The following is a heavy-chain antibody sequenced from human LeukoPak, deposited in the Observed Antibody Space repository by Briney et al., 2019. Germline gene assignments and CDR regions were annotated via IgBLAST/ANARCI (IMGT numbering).Heavy chain of an antibody. CDR1: KFIFSNYW. CDR2: IKKTGSET. J-gene: IGHJ4*02. Sequence: PGGSLRLSCEASKFIFSNYWMSWVRQAPGKGLEWVAYIKKTGSETYYVDSVKGRFTITRDNSKNTLYLQMNSLRAEDTAVYYCAKDGDRGGYFSSYFDYWGQGTLVTVSS. D-gene: IGHD3-22*01. V-gene: IGHV3-7*03. CDR3: AKDGDRGGYFSSYFDY.